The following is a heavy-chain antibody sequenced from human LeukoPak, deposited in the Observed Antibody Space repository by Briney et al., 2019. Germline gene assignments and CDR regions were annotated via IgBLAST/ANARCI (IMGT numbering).Heavy chain of an antibody. V-gene: IGHV3-23*01. Sequence: PGGSLRLSCVASGFTFSSYAMTWVRLAPGKGLEWVSAISGSGGGTYYAGSVKGRFTISRDNSRKTLHLQLNSLRVEDTAVYYCAKGSTYGQSDYWGQGTLVTVSS. CDR1: GFTFSSYA. CDR2: ISGSGGGT. D-gene: IGHD3-10*01. CDR3: AKGSTYGQSDY. J-gene: IGHJ4*02.